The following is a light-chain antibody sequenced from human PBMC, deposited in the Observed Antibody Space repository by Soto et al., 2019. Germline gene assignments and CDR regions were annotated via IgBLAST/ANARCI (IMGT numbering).Light chain of an antibody. J-gene: IGLJ3*02. CDR2: SDD. V-gene: IGLV1-44*01. Sequence: QSVLTQPPSASGTPGQRVTISCSGSSSNIGSNAVSWYQHFPGKAPKVLIYSDDQRPSGVPDRFSGSKSGTSASLAISGLRAEDEADYFCAAWGDSLNTWVFGGGTKLTVL. CDR1: SSNIGSNA. CDR3: AAWGDSLNTWV.